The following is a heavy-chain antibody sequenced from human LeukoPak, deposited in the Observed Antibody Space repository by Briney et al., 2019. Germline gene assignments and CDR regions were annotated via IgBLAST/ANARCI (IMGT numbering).Heavy chain of an antibody. CDR3: GKAFPPLRVAAAGDY. CDR2: ISYMGDHR. J-gene: IGHJ4*02. CDR1: GFTFSDCD. Sequence: GESLRLSCTASGFTFSDCDMNWFRQAPGKGLQWVSSISYMGDHRYYADSAKGRFTISRDNAKNSLYLQMDNLRADDTAVYYCGKAFPPLRVAAAGDYWGQGTLITVSS. V-gene: IGHV3-21*06. D-gene: IGHD6-25*01.